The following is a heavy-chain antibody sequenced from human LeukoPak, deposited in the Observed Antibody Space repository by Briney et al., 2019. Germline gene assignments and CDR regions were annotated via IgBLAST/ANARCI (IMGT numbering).Heavy chain of an antibody. V-gene: IGHV3-15*01. CDR2: IKSKTDGGTT. D-gene: IGHD6-19*01. Sequence: PGGSLRLSCAASGFTFSNAWMSWVRQAPRKGLEWVGRIKSKTDGGTTDYAAPVKGRFTISRDDSKNTLYLQMNSLKTEDTAVYYCTTDRPQGAVADFDYWGQGTLVTVSS. CDR1: GFTFSNAW. CDR3: TTDRPQGAVADFDY. J-gene: IGHJ4*02.